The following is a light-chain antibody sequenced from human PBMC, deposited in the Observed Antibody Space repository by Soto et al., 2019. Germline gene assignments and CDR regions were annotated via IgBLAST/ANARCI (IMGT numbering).Light chain of an antibody. CDR3: SSYTSSTTWV. CDR1: SSDVGSYKD. Sequence: QSALTQPRSVSGSPGQSVTISCTGTSSDVGSYKDVSWYQQHPGKAPKLMIYDVSYRPSGVSDRFSGSRSGNTASLTISGLQGEDESDYYCSSYTSSTTWVFGGGTKVTVL. V-gene: IGLV2-11*01. J-gene: IGLJ3*02. CDR2: DVS.